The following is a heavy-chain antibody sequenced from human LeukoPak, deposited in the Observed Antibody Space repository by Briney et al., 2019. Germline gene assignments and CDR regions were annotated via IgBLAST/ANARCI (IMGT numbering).Heavy chain of an antibody. Sequence: GASVKVSCKASGYTFTSYGISWVRQAPGQGLEWMGWISAYNGSTDYAQKLQGRVTMTTDTSTSTAYMELRSLRSDDTAVYYCARGHTVTSDLYNWFDPWGQGTLVTVSS. J-gene: IGHJ5*02. V-gene: IGHV1-18*01. CDR3: ARGHTVTSDLYNWFDP. CDR2: ISAYNGST. D-gene: IGHD4-17*01. CDR1: GYTFTSYG.